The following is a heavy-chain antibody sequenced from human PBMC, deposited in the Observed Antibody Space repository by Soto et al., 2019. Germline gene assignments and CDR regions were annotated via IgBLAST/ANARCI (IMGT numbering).Heavy chain of an antibody. D-gene: IGHD2-2*01. CDR1: GYTFTSYY. Sequence: GASVKVSCKASGYTFTSYYMHWVRQAPGQGLEWMGRINPSGGSTSYAQKFQGRVTMTADASTSTAYMELSSLRSEDTAVYYCARGTVVVPAAIDYWGQGTLVTVSS. CDR2: INPSGGST. V-gene: IGHV1-46*01. J-gene: IGHJ4*02. CDR3: ARGTVVVPAAIDY.